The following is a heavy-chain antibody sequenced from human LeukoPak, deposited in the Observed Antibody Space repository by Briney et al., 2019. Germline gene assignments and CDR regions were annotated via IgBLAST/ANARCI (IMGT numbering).Heavy chain of an antibody. CDR2: IYSGGST. Sequence: GGSLRLSCAASGFTVSNKYMSWVRQTPGKGLEWVSVIYSGGSTYYADSVKGRFTISKDNSKNTLYLQMNSLRAEDKAVYYCARDRPFGSGSFPDYWGQGTLVTVSS. D-gene: IGHD3-10*01. J-gene: IGHJ4*02. CDR3: ARDRPFGSGSFPDY. V-gene: IGHV3-53*01. CDR1: GFTVSNKY.